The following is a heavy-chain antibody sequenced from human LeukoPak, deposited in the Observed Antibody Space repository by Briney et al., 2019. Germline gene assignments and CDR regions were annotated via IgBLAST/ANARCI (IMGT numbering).Heavy chain of an antibody. J-gene: IGHJ4*02. CDR1: GGSFSGYY. D-gene: IGHD3-10*01. CDR3: ARDGRGPTRESLDY. Sequence: SETLSLTCAVYGGSFSGYYWSWIRQPPGKGLEWIGEINHSGSTNYNPSLKSRVTISVDTSKNQFSLKLNSVTAADTAVYYCARDGRGPTRESLDYWGQGTLVTVSS. V-gene: IGHV4-34*01. CDR2: INHSGST.